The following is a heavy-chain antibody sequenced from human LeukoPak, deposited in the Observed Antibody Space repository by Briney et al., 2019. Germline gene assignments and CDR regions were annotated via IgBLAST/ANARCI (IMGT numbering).Heavy chain of an antibody. V-gene: IGHV4-30-4*01. J-gene: IGHJ4*02. CDR3: ASLRRGYSLYYFDY. CDR2: IYYSGST. CDR1: GGSISSGDYY. Sequence: SETLSLTCTVSGGSISSGDYYWSWIRQPPGKGLEWIGFIYYSGSTYYNPSLKSRVTLSVDTSKNQFSLKLSSVTAADTAVYYCASLRRGYSLYYFDYWGQGTLVTVSS. D-gene: IGHD3-22*01.